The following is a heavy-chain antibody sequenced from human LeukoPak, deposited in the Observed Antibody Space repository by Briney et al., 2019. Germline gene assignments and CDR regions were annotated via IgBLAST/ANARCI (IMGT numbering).Heavy chain of an antibody. CDR1: GGSISSYY. CDR2: IYYSGST. CDR3: ARGGTGAIDY. D-gene: IGHD1-1*01. V-gene: IGHV4-59*01. Sequence: SETLSLTCTVSGGSISSYYWSWIRQPPGKGLEWIGYIYYSGSTNYNPSLKSRVTISVDTSKNQFSLKLSPVTAADTAVYYCARGGTGAIDYWGQGTLVTVSS. J-gene: IGHJ4*02.